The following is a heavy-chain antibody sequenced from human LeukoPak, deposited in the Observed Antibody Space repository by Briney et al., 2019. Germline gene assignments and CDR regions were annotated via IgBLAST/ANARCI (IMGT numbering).Heavy chain of an antibody. J-gene: IGHJ4*02. D-gene: IGHD1-1*01. CDR1: GGSVSGGNYY. V-gene: IGHV4-61*01. CDR3: ARTGSTGGY. CDR2: IHYSGST. Sequence: SETLSLTCTVSGGSVSGGNYYCSWIRQSPGKGLEWIGYIHYSGSTVYNPSLKSRVTMSIDTSKNQFSLNLSSVTAADTAVHYCARTGSTGGYWGQGTLVTVSS.